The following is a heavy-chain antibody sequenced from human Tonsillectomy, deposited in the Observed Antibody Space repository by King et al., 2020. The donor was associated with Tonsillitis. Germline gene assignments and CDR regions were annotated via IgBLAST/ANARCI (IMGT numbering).Heavy chain of an antibody. D-gene: IGHD3-22*01. J-gene: IGHJ4*02. Sequence: VQLQQWGAGLLKPSETLSLTCAVYGGSFSGYYWSWIRQPPGKGLQWIGEINHSGSTNFNPSLKSRVTISVDTSKNQFSLKLSSVTAADTAVYYCARVPPREVVVIFDYWGQGTLVTVSS. CDR3: ARVPPREVVVIFDY. CDR2: INHSGST. V-gene: IGHV4-34*01. CDR1: GGSFSGYY.